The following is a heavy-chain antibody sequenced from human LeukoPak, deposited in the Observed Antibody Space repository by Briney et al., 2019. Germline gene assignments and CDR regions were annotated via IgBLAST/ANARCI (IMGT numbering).Heavy chain of an antibody. Sequence: GGSLRLSCAASGFTFSSYSMNWVRQAPGKGLEWVSSISSSSSYIYYADSVKGRFTISRDNAKNSLYLQMNSLRAEDTAVYYCARASYVLLWFGELSPIQDYGMDVWGQGTTVTVSS. CDR1: GFTFSSYS. V-gene: IGHV3-21*01. CDR2: ISSSSSYI. CDR3: ARASYVLLWFGELSPIQDYGMDV. D-gene: IGHD3-10*01. J-gene: IGHJ6*02.